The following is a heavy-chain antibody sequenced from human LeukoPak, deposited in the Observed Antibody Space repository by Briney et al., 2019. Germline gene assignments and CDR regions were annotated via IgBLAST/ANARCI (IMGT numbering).Heavy chain of an antibody. CDR3: ARGADLYSGNTVLLY. CDR2: IHYNGDT. J-gene: IGHJ4*02. D-gene: IGHD4-23*01. V-gene: IGHV4-59*08. CDR1: GGSISSYY. Sequence: SETLSLTCTVSGGSISSYYWSWIRQPPGRRLEWIGYIHYNGDTNYHPSLESRVIISVDTSKNQFSLQLNSVTAADTAFYYCARGADLYSGNTVLLYWGQGTLVTVSS.